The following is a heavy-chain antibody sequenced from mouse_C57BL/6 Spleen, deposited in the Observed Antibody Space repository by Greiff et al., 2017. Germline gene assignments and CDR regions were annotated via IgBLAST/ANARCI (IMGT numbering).Heavy chain of an antibody. CDR1: GYTFNGYW. D-gene: IGHD2-4*01. CDR2: ILTGSGSS. Sequence: QVQLQQSGAELMQPGASVKLSCKATGYTFNGYWIEWVKQRPGHGLEWIGEILTGSGSSDYTETFKGKAPFTAEPTSTTAYIQLNSLTTEDSSIYYCSRSNRYYDYDVGYAMDYWGQGTSVTVSS. V-gene: IGHV1-9*01. J-gene: IGHJ4*01. CDR3: SRSNRYYDYDVGYAMDY.